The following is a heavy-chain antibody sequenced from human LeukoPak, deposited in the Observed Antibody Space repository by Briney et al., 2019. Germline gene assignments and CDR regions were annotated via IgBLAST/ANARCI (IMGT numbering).Heavy chain of an antibody. CDR3: AKNRDSSDYPRDFDF. CDR2: IRHDGSYQ. V-gene: IGHV3-30*02. Sequence: GGSLRLSCAAFGFTFSSYGMHWVRQTPGKGLEWVAFIRHDGSYQQYADSVKGRFTVSRDNSKDMVYLQMSSLRTEDTAVYYCAKNRDSSDYPRDFDFWGNGTLVTVSS. J-gene: IGHJ4*01. CDR1: GFTFSSYG. D-gene: IGHD3-22*01.